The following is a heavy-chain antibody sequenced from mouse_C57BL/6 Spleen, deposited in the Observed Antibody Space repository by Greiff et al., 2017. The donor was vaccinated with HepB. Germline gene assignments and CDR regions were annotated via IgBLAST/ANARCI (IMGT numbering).Heavy chain of an antibody. V-gene: IGHV1-69*01. Sequence: QVQLKQPGAELVMPGASVKLSCKASGYTFTSYWMHWVKQRPGQGLEWIGEIDPSDSYTNYNQKFKGKSTLTVDKSSSTAYMQLSSLTSEDSAVYYCARSGDRKGFAYWGQGTLVTVSA. J-gene: IGHJ3*01. CDR1: GYTFTSYW. CDR2: IDPSDSYT. D-gene: IGHD2-14*01. CDR3: ARSGDRKGFAY.